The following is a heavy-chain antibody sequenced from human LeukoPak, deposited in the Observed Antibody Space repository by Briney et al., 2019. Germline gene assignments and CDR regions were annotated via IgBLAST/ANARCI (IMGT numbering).Heavy chain of an antibody. D-gene: IGHD3-10*02. CDR2: INPNSGGT. CDR3: AGAEYVTPEFGY. CDR1: GYSFTGDY. Sequence: ASVKVSCKPSGYSFTGDYIHWVRQAPGQGLEWMGWINPNSGGTKYAQKFQGRVTMTRDTSISTAYMELSRLRSDDTAVYYCAGAEYVTPEFGYWGQGTLVTVSS. J-gene: IGHJ4*02. V-gene: IGHV1-2*02.